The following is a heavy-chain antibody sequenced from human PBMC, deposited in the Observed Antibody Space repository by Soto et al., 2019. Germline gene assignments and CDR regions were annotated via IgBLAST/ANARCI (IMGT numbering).Heavy chain of an antibody. V-gene: IGHV3-74*01. J-gene: IGHJ3*02. Sequence: GGSLRLSCAASGFTFSSYWMHWVRQAPGKGLVWVSRINSDGSSTSYADSVKGRFTISRDNAKNSLYLQMKSLRAEDTAVYYCARAGYTSGWYEYAFDIWGQGTMVTVSS. D-gene: IGHD6-19*01. CDR3: ARAGYTSGWYEYAFDI. CDR1: GFTFSSYW. CDR2: INSDGSST.